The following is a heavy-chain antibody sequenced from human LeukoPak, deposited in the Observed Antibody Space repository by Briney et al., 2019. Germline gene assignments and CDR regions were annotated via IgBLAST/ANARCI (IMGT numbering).Heavy chain of an antibody. CDR3: ARVVGVLWLDYMDV. Sequence: KASETLSLTCTVSGGSISSYYWSWIRQPPGKGLEWIGYIYYSGSTNYNPSLKSRVTMSVDTSKNQFSLKLSSVTAADTAVYYCARVVGVLWLDYMDVWGKGTTVTISS. J-gene: IGHJ6*03. V-gene: IGHV4-59*12. CDR2: IYYSGST. CDR1: GGSISSYY. D-gene: IGHD3-10*01.